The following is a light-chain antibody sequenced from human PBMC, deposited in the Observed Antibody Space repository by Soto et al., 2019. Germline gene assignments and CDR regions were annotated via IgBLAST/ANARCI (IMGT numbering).Light chain of an antibody. CDR3: AAWDDSLNALV. J-gene: IGLJ2*01. V-gene: IGLV1-44*01. CDR1: SSNIGSNT. CDR2: NNN. Sequence: QTVVTQPPSASGTPGQRVTISCSGSSSNIGSNTVNWYQQLPGTAPKLLIYNNNQRPSGVPDRFSGSKSGTSGSLAISGLQSEDEVDYYCAAWDDSLNALVFGGGTKVTVL.